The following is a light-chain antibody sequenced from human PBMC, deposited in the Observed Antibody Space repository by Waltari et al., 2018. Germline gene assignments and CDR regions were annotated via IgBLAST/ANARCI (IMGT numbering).Light chain of an antibody. Sequence: QSVLPQPPSASGTPGQRVTISCSGRYSNLGSNTVNWYQQPPGTAPTLLIYNNNLRPSGVPDRFSGSKSGTSASLAITGLQSEDEADYYCAAWDDSLSGSYVFGTGTKVTVL. CDR1: YSNLGSNT. V-gene: IGLV1-44*01. CDR2: NNN. J-gene: IGLJ1*01. CDR3: AAWDDSLSGSYV.